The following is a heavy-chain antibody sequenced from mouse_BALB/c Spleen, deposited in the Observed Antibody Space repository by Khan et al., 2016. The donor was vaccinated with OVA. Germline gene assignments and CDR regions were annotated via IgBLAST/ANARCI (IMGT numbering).Heavy chain of an antibody. Sequence: EVQLQESGPSLVKPSQTLSLTCSVTGDSITSGYWCWIRKFPGNKLEYMGYILYSGSTYYNPSLKSRISIIRHTSQNQYYLQLNSVPTEDTSTCYCARSTYRYAFAYWGQGTLVTVSA. CDR3: ARSTYRYAFAY. CDR2: ILYSGST. CDR1: GDSITSGY. J-gene: IGHJ3*01. D-gene: IGHD2-14*01. V-gene: IGHV3-8*02.